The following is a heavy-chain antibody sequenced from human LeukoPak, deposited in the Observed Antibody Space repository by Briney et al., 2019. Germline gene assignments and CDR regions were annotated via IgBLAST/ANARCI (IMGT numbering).Heavy chain of an antibody. J-gene: IGHJ5*02. Sequence: GGSLRLSCAASGFTFSSYAMSWVRQAPGKGLEWVSAISGSGGSTYYADSVKGRFTISRDNSKNTLNLQMNSLRAEDTAVYYCAKPRVPAAMYNWFDPWGQGTLVTVSS. D-gene: IGHD2-2*01. CDR3: AKPRVPAAMYNWFDP. CDR1: GFTFSSYA. CDR2: ISGSGGST. V-gene: IGHV3-23*01.